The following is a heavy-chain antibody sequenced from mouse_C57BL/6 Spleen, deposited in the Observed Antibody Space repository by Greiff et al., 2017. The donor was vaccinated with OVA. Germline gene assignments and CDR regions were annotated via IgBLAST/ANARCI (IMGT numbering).Heavy chain of an antibody. CDR2: IDPSDSYT. CDR1: GYTFTSYW. D-gene: IGHD4-1*01. Sequence: QVQLQQSGAELVMPGASVKLSCKASGYTFTSYWMHWVKQRPGQGLEWIGEIDPSDSYTNYNQKFKGKSTLTVDKSSSTAYMQLSSLTSEDSAVYYCARPGTWYFDVWGTGTTVTVSS. CDR3: ARPGTWYFDV. J-gene: IGHJ1*03. V-gene: IGHV1-69*01.